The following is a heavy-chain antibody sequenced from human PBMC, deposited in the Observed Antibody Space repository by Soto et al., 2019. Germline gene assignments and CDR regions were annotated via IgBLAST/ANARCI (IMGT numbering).Heavy chain of an antibody. Sequence: QVQLVESGGGLVKPGGSLRLSCAASGFTFSDYYMSWIRQAPGKGLEWVSYISSSGSTIYYADSVKGRFTISRDNAKNSLYLQMNSLRAEDTDVYYCAASQGSSRPYYYYGMDVWGQGTTVTVSS. D-gene: IGHD6-13*01. V-gene: IGHV3-11*01. CDR3: AASQGSSRPYYYYGMDV. CDR2: ISSSGSTI. CDR1: GFTFSDYY. J-gene: IGHJ6*02.